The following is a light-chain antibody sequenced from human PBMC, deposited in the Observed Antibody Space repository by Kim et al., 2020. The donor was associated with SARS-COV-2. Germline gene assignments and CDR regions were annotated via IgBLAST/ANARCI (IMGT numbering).Light chain of an antibody. J-gene: IGLJ2*01. CDR2: QDS. CDR3: QAWDSSTEV. V-gene: IGLV3-1*01. Sequence: VSPGQTASITCSGDKLGDKYACWYQQKPGQSPLLVIYQDSKRPSGIPERFSGSNSGNTATLTISGTQAMDEADYYCQAWDSSTEVFGGGTQLTVL. CDR1: KLGDKY.